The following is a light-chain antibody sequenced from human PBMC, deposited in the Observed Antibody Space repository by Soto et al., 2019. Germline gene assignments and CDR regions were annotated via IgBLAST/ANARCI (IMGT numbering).Light chain of an antibody. CDR2: EGT. CDR1: SSDVGSYNL. V-gene: IGLV2-23*01. Sequence: QSVLTQPASVSGSPGPSITITCTGTSSDVGSYNLVSWYQQNPGKAPKLMIYEGTKRPSGVSDRFSGSKSGNTASMTISGLQAEDEADYYCCSYSHDTRSGTVVFGGGTKLTVL. CDR3: CSYSHDTRSGTVV. J-gene: IGLJ2*01.